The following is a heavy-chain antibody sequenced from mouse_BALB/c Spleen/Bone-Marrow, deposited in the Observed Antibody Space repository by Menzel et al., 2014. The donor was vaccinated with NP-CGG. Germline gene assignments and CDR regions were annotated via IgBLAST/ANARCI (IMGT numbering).Heavy chain of an antibody. Sequence: EVQVVESGAELVKPGASVKLSCTASGFNIKDTYMHWVKQRPEQGLEWIGRIDPANGNTKYDPKFQGKATITADTSSNTAYLQLSSLTSEDTAVYYCARLDLLAYWGQGTLVTVSA. J-gene: IGHJ3*01. CDR3: ARLDLLAY. CDR1: GFNIKDTY. CDR2: IDPANGNT. V-gene: IGHV14-3*02.